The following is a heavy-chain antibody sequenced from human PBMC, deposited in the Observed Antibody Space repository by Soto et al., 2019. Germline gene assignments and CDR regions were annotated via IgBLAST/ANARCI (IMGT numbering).Heavy chain of an antibody. Sequence: QVQVMQSGAEVKKPGASVKVSCKASGYTFTSYGISWVRQAPGQALEWMGWISTYNGNTNYAQKLQGRVTVTTDTSTRTAYMELRSLRSDDTAVYYCGRDLYQSVFYYGMDVWGQGTTVTVSS. CDR1: GYTFTSYG. V-gene: IGHV1-18*01. CDR2: ISTYNGNT. J-gene: IGHJ6*02. D-gene: IGHD2-2*01. CDR3: GRDLYQSVFYYGMDV.